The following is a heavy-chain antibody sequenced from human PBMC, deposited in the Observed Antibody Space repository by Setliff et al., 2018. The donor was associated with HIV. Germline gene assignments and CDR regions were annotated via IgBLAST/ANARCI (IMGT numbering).Heavy chain of an antibody. Sequence: SETLSLTCTVSGGSISSDNYYCTWIRQSAGKGLEWIGHIYTNGYTNYNPSLKSRVTISFDTSQNQFSLKLSSVTAADTAVFYCARAPPGIQNDAFDIWGQGAMVTVSS. J-gene: IGHJ3*02. CDR3: ARAPPGIQNDAFDI. CDR2: IYTNGYT. V-gene: IGHV4-61*09. CDR1: GGSISSDNYY.